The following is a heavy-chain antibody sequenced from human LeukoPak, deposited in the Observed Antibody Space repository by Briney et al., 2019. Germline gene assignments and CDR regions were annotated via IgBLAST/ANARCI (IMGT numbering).Heavy chain of an antibody. D-gene: IGHD3-9*01. CDR2: INTNTGNP. J-gene: IGHJ3*02. Sequence: GASVKVSCKASGYTFTSYAMNWVRQAPGQGLEWMGWINTNTGNPTYAQGFTGRFVFSLDTSVSTAYLQISSLKAEDTAVYHCARESPDWSIDAFDIWGQGTMVTVSS. V-gene: IGHV7-4-1*02. CDR1: GYTFTSYA. CDR3: ARESPDWSIDAFDI.